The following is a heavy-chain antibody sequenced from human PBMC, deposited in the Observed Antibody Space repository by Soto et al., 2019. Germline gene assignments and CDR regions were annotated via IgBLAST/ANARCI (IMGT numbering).Heavy chain of an antibody. CDR2: ISTSIDAT. CDR1: GFAFSNYA. Sequence: WGSLRISCASSGFAFSNYAMHWVRQAPGKGLEWVSSISTSIDATYYADSVKGRFTISRDDSKNTLYLQMNSLRAEDSAVYYCAKDRTVAARNFDYWGQGTQVTVSS. D-gene: IGHD6-6*01. CDR3: AKDRTVAARNFDY. V-gene: IGHV3-23*01. J-gene: IGHJ4*02.